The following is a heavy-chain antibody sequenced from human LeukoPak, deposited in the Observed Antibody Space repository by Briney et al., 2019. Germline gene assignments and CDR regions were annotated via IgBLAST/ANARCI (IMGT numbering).Heavy chain of an antibody. V-gene: IGHV1-2*02. CDR2: INPHSGGA. Sequence: ASVKLSCTASGYTFTGYYVHWVRQAPGQGLEWMGCINPHSGGANYAHKFQGRVTMTWDTSISTAYMELSRLRSDDTAVYYCAREYILTAYYGDYWGKGTLVTVSS. CDR1: GYTFTGYY. D-gene: IGHD3-9*01. CDR3: AREYILTAYYGDY. J-gene: IGHJ4*02.